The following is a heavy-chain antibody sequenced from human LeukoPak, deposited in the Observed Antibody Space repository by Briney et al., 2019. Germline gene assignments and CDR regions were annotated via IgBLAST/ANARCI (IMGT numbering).Heavy chain of an antibody. J-gene: IGHJ4*02. V-gene: IGHV4-34*01. CDR1: GGSFSGYY. Sequence: SETLSLTCAVYGGSFSGYYWSWIRQPPGKGLERIGEINHSGSTNYNPSLKSRVTISVDTSKNQFSLKLSSVTAADTAVYYCARAGGTIFGVVTLRYYFDYWGQGTLVTVSS. CDR2: INHSGST. CDR3: ARAGGTIFGVVTLRYYFDY. D-gene: IGHD3-3*01.